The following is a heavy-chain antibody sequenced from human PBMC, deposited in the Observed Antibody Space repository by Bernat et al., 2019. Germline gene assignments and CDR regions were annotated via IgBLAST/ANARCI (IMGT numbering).Heavy chain of an antibody. J-gene: IGHJ4*02. D-gene: IGHD2-15*01. CDR2: INPSDGST. CDR3: TRSLFCSCGTCYWDFDY. CDR1: GYTLTSFY. V-gene: IGHV1-46*03. Sequence: QVHLVQSGAEVKEPGASVKVSCRASGYTLTSFYMHWVRQAPGQGLEWMGIINPSDGSTSYARKFQGRVTITRDTSTTTVYMTLSGLRSDDTALYYCTRSLFCSCGTCYWDFDYWGQGTLVTVSS.